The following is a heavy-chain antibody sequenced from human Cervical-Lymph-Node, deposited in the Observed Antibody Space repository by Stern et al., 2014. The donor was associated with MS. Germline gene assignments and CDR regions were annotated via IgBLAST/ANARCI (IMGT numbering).Heavy chain of an antibody. Sequence: VQLVQSGAEVKKAGESLKISCKGSGYTFTTQWVGWGRQMPGKGLEWMEIIYPVDSDTISSPSFQGQVSISADMSINPAYLQWSRLKASVTAMYYCARQGEGTWLFDFWGQGSLLSVSS. J-gene: IGHJ4*02. CDR3: ARQGEGTWLFDF. V-gene: IGHV5-51*01. CDR1: GYTFTTQW. CDR2: IYPVDSDT. D-gene: IGHD3-10*01.